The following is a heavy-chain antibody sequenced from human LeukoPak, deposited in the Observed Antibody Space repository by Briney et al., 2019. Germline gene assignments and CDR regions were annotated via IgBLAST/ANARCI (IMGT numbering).Heavy chain of an antibody. Sequence: PSETPSLTCAVYGGSFSGYYWSWIRQPPGKGLEWIGEINHSGSTNYNPSLKSRVTISVDTSKNQFSLKLSSVTAADTAVYYCARCPGQALSGSYYSIDYWGQGTLVTVSS. CDR3: ARCPGQALSGSYYSIDY. CDR1: GGSFSGYY. J-gene: IGHJ4*02. D-gene: IGHD3-10*01. CDR2: INHSGST. V-gene: IGHV4-34*01.